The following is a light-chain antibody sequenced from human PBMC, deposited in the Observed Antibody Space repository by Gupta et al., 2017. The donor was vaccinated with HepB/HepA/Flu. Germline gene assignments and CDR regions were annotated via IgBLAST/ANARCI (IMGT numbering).Light chain of an antibody. J-gene: IGLJ3*02. Sequence: QSVLTQPPSASGTPGQRVTIPCSGSSSNIGSNYVYWYQQRPGTAPKLLIYRNNQRPSGVPDRFSGSKSGTSASLAISGLRAEDEADYYCAAWDDSRSGWVFGGGTKLTVL. CDR2: RNN. CDR3: AAWDDSRSGWV. V-gene: IGLV1-47*01. CDR1: SSNIGSNY.